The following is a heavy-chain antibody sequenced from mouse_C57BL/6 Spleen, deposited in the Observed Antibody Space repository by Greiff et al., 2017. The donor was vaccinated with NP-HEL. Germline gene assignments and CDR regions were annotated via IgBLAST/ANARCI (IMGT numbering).Heavy chain of an antibody. Sequence: VMLVESGPGLVQPSQSLSITCTVSGFSLTSYGVHWVRQSPGKGLEWLGVIWSGGSTDYNAAFISRLSISKDNSKSQVFFKMNSLQADDTAIYYCASPIYYYGSSYEYYYAMDYWGQGTSVTVSS. D-gene: IGHD1-1*01. CDR2: IWSGGST. V-gene: IGHV2-2*01. CDR3: ASPIYYYGSSYEYYYAMDY. J-gene: IGHJ4*01. CDR1: GFSLTSYG.